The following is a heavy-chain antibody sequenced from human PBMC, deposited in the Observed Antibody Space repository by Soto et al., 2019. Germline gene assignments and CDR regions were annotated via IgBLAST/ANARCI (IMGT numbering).Heavy chain of an antibody. J-gene: IGHJ6*02. V-gene: IGHV3-15*07. CDR2: IKSKTDGGTT. CDR1: GFTFSNAW. Sequence: GSLRLSCAASGFTFSNAWMNWVRQAPGKGLEWVGRIKSKTDGGTTDYAAPVKGRFTISRDDSKNALYLQMNSLKTEDTAVYYCTARYNWNDGAYYYYGMDVWGQGTTVTVSS. D-gene: IGHD1-1*01. CDR3: TARYNWNDGAYYYYGMDV.